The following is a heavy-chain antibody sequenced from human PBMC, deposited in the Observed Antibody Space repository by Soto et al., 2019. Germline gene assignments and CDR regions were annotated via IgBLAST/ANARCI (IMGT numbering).Heavy chain of an antibody. Sequence: QSGGSLRLSCAASGFAFNGYGMHWVRQAPGKGLEWVSGISGSGGSTYYADSVKGRFTISRDNSKNTLYLQMNSLRAEDTASYYCASYYYDSSGYYHYFDYWGQGTLVTVSS. D-gene: IGHD3-22*01. CDR1: GFAFNGYG. J-gene: IGHJ4*02. V-gene: IGHV3-23*01. CDR3: ASYYYDSSGYYHYFDY. CDR2: ISGSGGST.